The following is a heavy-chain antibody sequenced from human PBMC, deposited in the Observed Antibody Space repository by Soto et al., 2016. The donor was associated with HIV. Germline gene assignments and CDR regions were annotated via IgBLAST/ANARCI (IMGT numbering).Heavy chain of an antibody. Sequence: EVQLVESGGGLIKPGGSLRLSCAASGFTFSNAWMSWVRQAPGKGLEWVGRIKSKTDGGTTDYAAPVKGRFTISRDDSKNTLYLQMNSLKTEDTAVYYCTTLWSSTYDILTGYYLYDGYWGQGTLVTVSS. CDR1: GFTFSNAW. J-gene: IGHJ4*02. CDR3: TTLWSSTYDILTGYYLYDGY. CDR2: IKSKTDGGTT. V-gene: IGHV3-15*01. D-gene: IGHD3-9*01.